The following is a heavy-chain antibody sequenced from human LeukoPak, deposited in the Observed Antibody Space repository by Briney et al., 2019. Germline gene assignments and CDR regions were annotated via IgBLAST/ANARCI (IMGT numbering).Heavy chain of an antibody. Sequence: GGSLRLSCAASGFIFSGSAMHWVRQPSGKGLEWVGHIRGKSNSYATEYAASVKGRFTISRDDSKNTAYLQMNSLKSEDTAVYYCTKPFDIWGQGTMVAVSS. CDR2: IRGKSNSYAT. V-gene: IGHV3-73*01. J-gene: IGHJ3*02. CDR1: GFIFSGSA. CDR3: TKPFDI.